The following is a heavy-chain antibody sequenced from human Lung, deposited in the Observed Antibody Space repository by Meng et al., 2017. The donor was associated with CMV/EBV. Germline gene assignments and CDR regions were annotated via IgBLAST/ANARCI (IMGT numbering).Heavy chain of an antibody. J-gene: IGHJ6*02. CDR2: IIPIFGTA. CDR1: GGNFGTYA. CDR3: ARTRYDSSGYDAYYYYAMDV. V-gene: IGHV1-69*05. D-gene: IGHD3-22*01. Sequence: SVXVSCKASGGNFGTYAISWVRQAPGQGLEWMGGIIPIFGTASFAQKFLGRVTITTDESTAYMELSSLRSEDAAVYYCARTRYDSSGYDAYYYYAMDVWGQGTTVTVSS.